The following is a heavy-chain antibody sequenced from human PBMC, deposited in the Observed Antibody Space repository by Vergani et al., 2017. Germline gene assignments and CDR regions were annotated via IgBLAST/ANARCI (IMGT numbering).Heavy chain of an antibody. CDR2: ISGSGGNT. V-gene: IGHV3-23*01. Sequence: EIQVLESGGGLVQPGGSLRLSCAASGFTFSSYAMSWVRQAPGKGLQWVSGISGSGGNTFYADSVKGRFTISRDNSKNTLYLQISSLRAEDTAVYFCVKEISYYDTLTAYYGMDVWGQGTTVTVSS. CDR1: GFTFSSYA. J-gene: IGHJ6*02. CDR3: VKEISYYDTLTAYYGMDV. D-gene: IGHD3-9*01.